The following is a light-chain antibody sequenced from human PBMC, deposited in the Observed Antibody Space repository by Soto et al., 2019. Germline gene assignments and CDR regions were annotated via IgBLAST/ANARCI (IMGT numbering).Light chain of an antibody. CDR2: GAS. CDR1: QSVSSN. J-gene: IGKJ1*01. CDR3: QQYGSSPRT. V-gene: IGKV3-15*01. Sequence: EIVMTQSPATLSVSPGERATLSCRASQSVSSNLAWYQQKLGQDPRLLIYGASARATGIPARFSGSGSGTDFTLTISRLEPEDFAVYYCQQYGSSPRTFGQGTKVDIK.